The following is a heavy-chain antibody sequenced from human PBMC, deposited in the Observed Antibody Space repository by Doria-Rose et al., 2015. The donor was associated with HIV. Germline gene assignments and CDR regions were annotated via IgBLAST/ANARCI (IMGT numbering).Heavy chain of an antibody. CDR2: IFSDDER. CDR3: ARIKSSRWYHKYYFDF. Sequence: SGPVLVKPTETLTLTCTVSGVSLSSPGMGVSWIRQPPGKALEWLANIFSDDERSYNTSLKSRLTISRGTSKSQLVLTMTDMDPVDTATYYCARIKSSRWYHKYYFDFWGQGTLVIVS. D-gene: IGHD6-13*01. V-gene: IGHV2-26*01. CDR1: GVSLSSPGMG. J-gene: IGHJ4*02.